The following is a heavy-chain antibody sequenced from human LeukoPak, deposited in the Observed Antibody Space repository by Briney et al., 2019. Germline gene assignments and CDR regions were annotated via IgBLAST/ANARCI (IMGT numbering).Heavy chain of an antibody. J-gene: IGHJ5*02. Sequence: GASVKVSCKASGYTFTSYAMNWVRQAPGQGLEWMGWINTNTGNPTYAQGFTGRFVFSLDTSVSTAYLQISSLKAEDTAVYYCATSYELYCSSTSCYGNWFDPWGQGTLVTVSS. D-gene: IGHD2-2*01. CDR3: ATSYELYCSSTSCYGNWFDP. CDR1: GYTFTSYA. CDR2: INTNTGNP. V-gene: IGHV7-4-1*02.